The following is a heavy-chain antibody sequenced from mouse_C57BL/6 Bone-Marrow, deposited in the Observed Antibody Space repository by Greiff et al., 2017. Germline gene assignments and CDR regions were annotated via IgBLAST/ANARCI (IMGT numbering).Heavy chain of an antibody. CDR2: IYPRSGNT. D-gene: IGHD1-1*01. CDR1: GYTFTSYG. CDR3: ARGPYYGSSYAWFAY. J-gene: IGHJ3*01. Sequence: QVQLQQSGAELARPGASVKLSCKASGYTFTSYGISWVKQRTGQGLEWIGEIYPRSGNTYYNEKFKGKATLTADKSSSTAYMELRSLTSEYSAVYFCARGPYYGSSYAWFAYWGQGTLVTVAA. V-gene: IGHV1-81*01.